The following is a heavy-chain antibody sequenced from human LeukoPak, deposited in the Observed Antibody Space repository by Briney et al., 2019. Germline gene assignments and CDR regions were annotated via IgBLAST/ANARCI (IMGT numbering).Heavy chain of an antibody. Sequence: ASETLSLTCTVSGGSISSSSYYWGWIRQPPGKGLEWIGSIYYSGSTYYNPSLKSRVTISVDTSKNQFSLKLSSVTAADTAVYYCSRVEGKYYDSSGYYYLYWGQGTLVTVSS. J-gene: IGHJ4*02. V-gene: IGHV4-39*07. CDR2: IYYSGST. CDR1: GGSISSSSYY. D-gene: IGHD3-22*01. CDR3: SRVEGKYYDSSGYYYLY.